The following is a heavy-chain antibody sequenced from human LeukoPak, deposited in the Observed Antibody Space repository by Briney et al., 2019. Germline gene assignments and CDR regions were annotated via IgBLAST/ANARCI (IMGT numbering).Heavy chain of an antibody. CDR1: GFTFSSYG. V-gene: IGHV3-30*03. CDR2: ISFDGSNK. CDR3: ARDDYGDYSDY. D-gene: IGHD4-17*01. J-gene: IGHJ4*02. Sequence: GGSLRLSCAASGFTFSSYGMHWVRQAPGKGLEWVTLISFDGSNKYYADSVKGRFTISRDNSKNTLYLQMDSLRAEDTTVYYCARDDYGDYSDYWGQGTLVTVSS.